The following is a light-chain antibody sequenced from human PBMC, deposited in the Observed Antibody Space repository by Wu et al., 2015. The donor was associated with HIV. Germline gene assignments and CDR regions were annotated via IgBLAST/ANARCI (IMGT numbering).Light chain of an antibody. J-gene: IGKJ2*01. CDR3: QQRRYWPLYT. CDR1: QSVASF. Sequence: EIVLTQSPGTLSLSPGERATLSCRASQSVASFLAWYQQKSGQAPRLLIYDASNRATGIPARFSGSGSGTDFTLTISSLEPEDFAVYYCQQRRYWPLYTFGQGTKLEIK. V-gene: IGKV3-11*01. CDR2: DAS.